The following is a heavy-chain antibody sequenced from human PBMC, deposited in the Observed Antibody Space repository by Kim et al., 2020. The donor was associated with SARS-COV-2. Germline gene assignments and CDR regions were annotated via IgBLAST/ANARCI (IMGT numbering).Heavy chain of an antibody. CDR1: GFTFSSYW. D-gene: IGHD7-27*01. J-gene: IGHJ4*02. Sequence: GGSLRLSCAASGFTFSSYWMTWVRQAPGKGLEWVANIKGDGRDKNYMDSVKGRFTISRDNAKNSVYVQMNSLRVEDTAVYYCAKEHWGPEYWGQGILVIV. CDR3: AKEHWGPEY. CDR2: IKGDGRDK. V-gene: IGHV3-7*01.